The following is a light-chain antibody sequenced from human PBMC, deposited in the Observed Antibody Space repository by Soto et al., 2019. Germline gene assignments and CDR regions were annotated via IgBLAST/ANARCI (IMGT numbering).Light chain of an antibody. CDR1: QSISSSF. CDR3: QQYDNSPIT. CDR2: GAS. V-gene: IGKV3-20*01. Sequence: PGERASLSCVASQSISSSFLAWYQQKPGQAPRLLIYGASSRATGIPDRFSGTGSETDFTLTISRLEPEDFAVYYCQQYDNSPITFGQGTRLEN. J-gene: IGKJ5*01.